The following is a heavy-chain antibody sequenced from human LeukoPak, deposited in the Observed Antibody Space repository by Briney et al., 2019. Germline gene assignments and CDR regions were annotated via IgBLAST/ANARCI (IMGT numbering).Heavy chain of an antibody. CDR2: IYHSGGT. CDR3: ARHSPDCSSTSCYIYYYYMDV. CDR1: GYSISVGYS. J-gene: IGHJ6*03. D-gene: IGHD2-2*02. V-gene: IGHV4-38-2*01. Sequence: PSETLSLTCAVSGYSISVGYSWGWTRQPPGKGLEWIGSIYHSGGTYYNPSLKSRFTISVDTSKNHFSLKLSFVTAADTAVYYCARHSPDCSSTSCYIYYYYMDVWGKGTTVTVSS.